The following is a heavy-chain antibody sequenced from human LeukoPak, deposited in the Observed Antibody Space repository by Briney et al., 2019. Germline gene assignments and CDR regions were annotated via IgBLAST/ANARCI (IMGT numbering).Heavy chain of an antibody. CDR2: IYTSGST. D-gene: IGHD5-18*01. CDR3: ARVGVRLYSYGYTYYFDY. V-gene: IGHV4-61*02. Sequence: PSQTLSLTCTVSGGSISSGSYYWSWIRQPAGKGLEWIGRIYTSGSTNYNPSLKSRVTISVDTSKNRFSLKLSSVTAADTAVYYCARVGVRLYSYGYTYYFDYWGQGTLVTVSS. J-gene: IGHJ4*02. CDR1: GGSISSGSYY.